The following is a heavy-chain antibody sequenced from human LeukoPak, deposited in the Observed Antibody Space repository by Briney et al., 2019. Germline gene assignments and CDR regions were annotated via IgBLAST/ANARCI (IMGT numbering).Heavy chain of an antibody. CDR3: ARDVFGLDY. J-gene: IGHJ4*02. CDR1: GGTFSSYA. CDR2: IIPILGIA. Sequence: GSSVKVSCKASGGTFSSYAISWVRQAPGQGLEWMGRIIPILGIANYAQKFQGRVTMTRDTSTSTVYMELSSLRSEDTAVYYCARDVFGLDYWGQGTLVTVSS. D-gene: IGHD3-10*01. V-gene: IGHV1-69*04.